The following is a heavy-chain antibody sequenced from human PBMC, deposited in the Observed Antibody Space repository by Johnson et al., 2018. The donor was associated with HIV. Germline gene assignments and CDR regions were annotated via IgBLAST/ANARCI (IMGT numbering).Heavy chain of an antibody. CDR3: ARDSPRIVGVPDAFDI. CDR1: GFTFSSYA. J-gene: IGHJ3*02. V-gene: IGHV3-30*04. Sequence: QMLLVESGGGVVRPGGSLRLSCAASGFTFSSYAMHWVRQAPGKGLEWVAVISYDGSNKYYDDSVKGRFTISRDNSKNTLYLQMNSLRAEDTAVYYCARDSPRIVGVPDAFDIWGQGTMVTVSS. D-gene: IGHD1-26*01. CDR2: ISYDGSNK.